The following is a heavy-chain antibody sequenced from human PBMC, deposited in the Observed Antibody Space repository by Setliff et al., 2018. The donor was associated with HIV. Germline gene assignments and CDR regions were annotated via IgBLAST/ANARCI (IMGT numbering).Heavy chain of an antibody. V-gene: IGHV4-4*07. CDR3: ARPHYDSSGMVGFDP. D-gene: IGHD3-22*01. J-gene: IGHJ5*02. CDR2: IYTSGST. Sequence: SETLSLTCTVSGGSISSYYWSWVRQPAGKGLEWIGRIYTSGSTTYNPSLKSRVTISVDKSKNQFSLKLSSVTAADTAVYYCARPHYDSSGMVGFDPWGQGTLVTVSS. CDR1: GGSISSYY.